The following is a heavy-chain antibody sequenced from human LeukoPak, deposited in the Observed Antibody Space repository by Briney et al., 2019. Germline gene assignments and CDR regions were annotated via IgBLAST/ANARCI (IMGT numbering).Heavy chain of an antibody. D-gene: IGHD3-22*01. V-gene: IGHV4-39*07. CDR1: GDSITSSSFY. Sequence: MSSETLSLTCTVSGDSITSSSFYWAWIRQPPGKGLEWIGTIYYSGSTYYNPSLKSRVTVSVDTSKKQFSLNLTSVTAADTAVYYCAGPVYYDSRFDYWGQGTLVTVSS. CDR2: IYYSGST. CDR3: AGPVYYDSRFDY. J-gene: IGHJ4*02.